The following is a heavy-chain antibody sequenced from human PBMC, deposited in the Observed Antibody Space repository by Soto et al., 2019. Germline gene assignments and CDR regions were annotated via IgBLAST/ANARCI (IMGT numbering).Heavy chain of an antibody. CDR3: ASPYDFWSGYPQVYMDG. V-gene: IGHV3-11*01. J-gene: IGHJ6*03. CDR1: GFTFSDYY. D-gene: IGHD3-3*01. CDR2: ISSSGSTI. Sequence: GGSLRLSCAASGFTFSDYYMSWIRQAPGKGLEWVSYISSSGSTIYYADSVKGRFTISRDNAKNSLYLQMNSLRAEDTAVYYCASPYDFWSGYPQVYMDGWGKGTTVNVSS.